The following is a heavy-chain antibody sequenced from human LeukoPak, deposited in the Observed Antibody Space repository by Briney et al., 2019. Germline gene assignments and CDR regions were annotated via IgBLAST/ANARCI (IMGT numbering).Heavy chain of an antibody. CDR1: GGSIRSHY. Sequence: PSETLSLTCTVSGGSIRSHYWSWIRQPPGSPPGKGLEWLGFIYYTGRTRYNPALQSRVTISADASKNHLSLKLTSVTAADTAVYYCARLLDNDSSGDPDTFDIWGQGIMVTVSS. CDR2: IYYTGRT. J-gene: IGHJ3*02. CDR3: ARLLDNDSSGDPDTFDI. V-gene: IGHV4-59*11. D-gene: IGHD3-22*01.